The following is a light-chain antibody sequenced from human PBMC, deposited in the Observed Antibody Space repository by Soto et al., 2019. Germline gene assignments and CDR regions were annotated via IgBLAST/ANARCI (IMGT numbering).Light chain of an antibody. V-gene: IGKV3-11*01. Sequence: EIVLTQPPATLSLSPGEGATLSCRASQSVSSYLAWDQQKPGQAPRLLIYDASNRATGIPARFSGSGSGTDFTLTISSLEPEDFAVYYCQQRSNWPLTFGQGTKVDIK. J-gene: IGKJ1*01. CDR2: DAS. CDR3: QQRSNWPLT. CDR1: QSVSSY.